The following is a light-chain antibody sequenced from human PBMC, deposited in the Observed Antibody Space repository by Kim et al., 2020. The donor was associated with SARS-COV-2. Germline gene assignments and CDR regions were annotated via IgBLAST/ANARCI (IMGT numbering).Light chain of an antibody. CDR3: QQYGSSPGT. CDR1: QSVTSDF. J-gene: IGKJ2*01. V-gene: IGKV3-20*01. Sequence: LSPGERATLSCRASQSVTSDFLAWYQQKPGQPPRLLIYGASSRATGIPDRFSGSGSETDFTLTISRPEPEDFAVYYCQQYGSSPGTFGQGTKLEI. CDR2: GAS.